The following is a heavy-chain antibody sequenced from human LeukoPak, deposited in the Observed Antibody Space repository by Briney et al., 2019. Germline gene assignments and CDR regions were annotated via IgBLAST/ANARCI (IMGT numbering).Heavy chain of an antibody. J-gene: IGHJ4*02. CDR1: GGSFSMYY. D-gene: IGHD6-19*01. CDR2: INHSGST. Sequence: PSETLSLTCAVYGGSFSMYYWSWIRQPPGKGLEWIGEINHSGSTNYNPSLKSRVTISVDTSKNQFSLKLSSVTAADTAVYYCARGEPPPEWLVGSNYFDYWGQGTLVTVSS. V-gene: IGHV4-34*01. CDR3: ARGEPPPEWLVGSNYFDY.